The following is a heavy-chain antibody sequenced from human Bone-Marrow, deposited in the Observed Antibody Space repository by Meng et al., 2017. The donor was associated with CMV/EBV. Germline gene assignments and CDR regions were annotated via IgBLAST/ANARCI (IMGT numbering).Heavy chain of an antibody. J-gene: IGHJ4*02. CDR3: ASQAAATIAGFAY. V-gene: IGHV4-59*01. CDR2: IYYSGST. D-gene: IGHD6-13*01. Sequence: SETLSLTCTVSGGSISSYYWSWIRQPPGKGLEWIGYIYYSGSTNYNPSLKSRVTISVDTSKNQFSLKLSSVTAADTAVYYCASQAAATIAGFAYWGQGTLVNVSS. CDR1: GGSISSYY.